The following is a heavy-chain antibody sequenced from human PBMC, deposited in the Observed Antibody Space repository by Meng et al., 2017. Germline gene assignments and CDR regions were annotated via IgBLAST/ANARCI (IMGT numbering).Heavy chain of an antibody. CDR2: INPNSGGT. Sequence: ASVKVSCKASGYTFTGYYMHWVRQAPGQGLEWMGRINPNSGGTNYAQKFQGRVTMTRDPSISTAYMELSRLRSDDTAVYYCARGRGVDTAMSNYYYYGMDVWGQGTTVTVSS. CDR3: ARGRGVDTAMSNYYYYGMDV. D-gene: IGHD5-18*01. J-gene: IGHJ6*02. V-gene: IGHV1-2*06. CDR1: GYTFTGYY.